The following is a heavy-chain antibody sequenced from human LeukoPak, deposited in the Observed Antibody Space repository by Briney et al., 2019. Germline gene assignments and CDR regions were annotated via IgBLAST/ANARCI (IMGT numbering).Heavy chain of an antibody. CDR2: ISSSSSYI. V-gene: IGHV3-21*01. J-gene: IGHJ4*02. CDR1: GVTFNSYS. Sequence: GGSRRLSWAPSGVTFNSYSMSWVRHAQGKGLEWVSSISSSSSYIDYADSVKGRFTMSRDNAKNSLYLQMNSLRAEDTAVYYCARDLYYDSSGYYGGYFDYWGQGTLVTVSS. CDR3: ARDLYYDSSGYYGGYFDY. D-gene: IGHD3-22*01.